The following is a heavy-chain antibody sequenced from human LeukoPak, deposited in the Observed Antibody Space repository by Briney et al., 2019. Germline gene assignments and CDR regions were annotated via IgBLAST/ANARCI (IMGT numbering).Heavy chain of an antibody. D-gene: IGHD3-22*01. CDR2: IFHSGSI. CDR3: ARMGISYYYDSSTYYPTAFDV. V-gene: IGHV4-38-2*01. J-gene: IGHJ3*01. CDR1: GYSISSGYY. Sequence: PSESLSLACGVSGYSISSGYYWGWIRQSPGKGLEWIATIFHSGSIYYNPSLKSRVTLSVDTSKNQFTLKLNTATAADTAVYYCARMGISYYYDSSTYYPTAFDVWGQGTMVSVSS.